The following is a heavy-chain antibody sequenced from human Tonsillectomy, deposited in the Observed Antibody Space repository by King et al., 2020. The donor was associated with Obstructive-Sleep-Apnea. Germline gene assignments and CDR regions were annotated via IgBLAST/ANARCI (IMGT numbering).Heavy chain of an antibody. V-gene: IGHV3-23*04. Sequence: EVQLVESGGGLVQPGGSLRLSCAASGFTFSNYARSWVRQAPGKGREWVSDMSGSGGSTYYADSVKGGFTTSRDNFKNRLYLQMNSLRAEDTAVYYWAETDPLYWIHTNCYAWEYGMDVWGQGTTVTVSS. CDR2: MSGSGGST. D-gene: IGHD2-2*01. CDR1: GFTFSNYA. CDR3: AETDPLYWIHTNCYAWEYGMDV. J-gene: IGHJ6*02.